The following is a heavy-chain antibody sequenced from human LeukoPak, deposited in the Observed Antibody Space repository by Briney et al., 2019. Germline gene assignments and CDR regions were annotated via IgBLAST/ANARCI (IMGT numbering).Heavy chain of an antibody. CDR1: GGSISSYY. V-gene: IGHV4-59*01. CDR2: IYYSGST. J-gene: IGHJ3*02. Sequence: SETLSLSCTVSGGSISSYYWSWIRQPAGKGLEWIGYIYYSGSTNYNPSLKSRVTISVDTSKNQFSLKLSSVTAADTAVYYCARDPDYYDSSGRAFDIWGQGTMVTVSS. CDR3: ARDPDYYDSSGRAFDI. D-gene: IGHD3-22*01.